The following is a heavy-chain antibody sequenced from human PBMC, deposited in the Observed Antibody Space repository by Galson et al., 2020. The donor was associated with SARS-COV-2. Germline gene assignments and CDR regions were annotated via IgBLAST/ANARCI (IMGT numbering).Heavy chain of an antibody. D-gene: IGHD5-18*01. CDR2: IYYTGIT. J-gene: IGHJ4*02. Sequence: ETSETLSLTCAVSGGSISGGDYFWTWVRQPPGRGLEWIGHIYYTGITHYNSALKSRVMISVDMSKNQFSLKMTSVTAADTAVYYCARASVDSKMVTYSLTHWGQGTLVTVSS. V-gene: IGHV4-30-4*01. CDR1: GGSISGGDYF. CDR3: ARASVDSKMVTYSLTH.